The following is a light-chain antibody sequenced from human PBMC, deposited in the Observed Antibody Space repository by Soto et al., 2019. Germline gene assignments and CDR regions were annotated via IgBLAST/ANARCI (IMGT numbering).Light chain of an antibody. V-gene: IGKV3-15*01. CDR3: QQYNKWPPIT. J-gene: IGKJ5*01. CDR1: QRVSSN. CDR2: GAS. Sequence: EIGMTQSPATLSVSPGERATLSCRASQRVSSNLAWYQQKPGQAPRLLIYGASTRATGIPARFSGSGSGTEFTLTISSLQSEDFAVYYCQQYNKWPPITFGQGTRLEI.